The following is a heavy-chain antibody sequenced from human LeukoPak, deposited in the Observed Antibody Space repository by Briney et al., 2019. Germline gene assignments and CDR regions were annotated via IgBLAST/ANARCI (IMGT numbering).Heavy chain of an antibody. D-gene: IGHD7-27*01. CDR3: TKVRLLGALDDAFDV. Sequence: GGSLRLSCAASGFPFSSFAMHWVRQAPGKGLGWVAFIRHDGTNKYHSNSAQGRFTISRDNSRTTVYLQLNSLRPEDPAVYYCTKVRLLGALDDAFDVWGQGTTVTVSS. CDR1: GFPFSSFA. V-gene: IGHV3-30*02. CDR2: IRHDGTNK. J-gene: IGHJ3*01.